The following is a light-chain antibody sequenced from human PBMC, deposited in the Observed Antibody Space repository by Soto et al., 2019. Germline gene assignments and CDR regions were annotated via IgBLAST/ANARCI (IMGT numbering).Light chain of an antibody. CDR1: QSISSY. CDR2: AAS. V-gene: IGKV1-39*01. J-gene: IGKJ3*01. Sequence: DIQMTQSPSSLSASVGDRVTITCRASQSISSYLNWYRQKPGKAPEILIYAASSLQSRVPSRCSGSGSRTDFTLTISSLQSEDFATDYCQQSYSIPPTFGPGTKVDSK. CDR3: QQSYSIPPT.